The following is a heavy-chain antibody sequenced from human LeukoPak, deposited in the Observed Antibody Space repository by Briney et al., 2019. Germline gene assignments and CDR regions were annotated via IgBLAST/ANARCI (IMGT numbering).Heavy chain of an antibody. D-gene: IGHD4-23*01. CDR2: IYYSGST. V-gene: IGHV4-59*01. CDR3: ARDTGYGGNSGADYYYYMDV. Sequence: SETLSLTCTVPGGSISSYYWSWIRQPPGKGLEWIGYIYYSGSTNYNPSLKSRATISVDTSKNQFSLKLSSVTAADTAVYYCARDTGYGGNSGADYYYYMDVWGKGTTVTVSS. J-gene: IGHJ6*03. CDR1: GGSISSYY.